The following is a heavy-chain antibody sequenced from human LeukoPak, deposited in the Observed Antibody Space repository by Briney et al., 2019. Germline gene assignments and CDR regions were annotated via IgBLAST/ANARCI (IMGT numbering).Heavy chain of an antibody. J-gene: IGHJ4*02. V-gene: IGHV4-59*01. D-gene: IGHD3-10*01. CDR2: ISYSGYT. Sequence: SETLSLTCTVSGGPMRSYYWSWIRQAPGKGLEWIGFISYSGYTSYSPSLKSRVAISVDTSKSQFSLRLNSMTAADTAIYYCAREAADYYGSGRDGFDYWGQGTLVTVSS. CDR3: AREAADYYGSGRDGFDY. CDR1: GGPMRSYY.